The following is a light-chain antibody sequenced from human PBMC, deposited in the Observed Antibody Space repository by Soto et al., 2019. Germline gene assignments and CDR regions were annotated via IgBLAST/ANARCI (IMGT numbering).Light chain of an antibody. CDR1: QSVSSNY. J-gene: IGKJ1*01. V-gene: IGKV3-20*01. Sequence: EVVWTQSPGTLSLSPGERATLSCRASQSVSSNYLAWCQQKPGQAPRLLIYGASSRATGIPDRFSGSGSGTDFTLTISRLEPEDFAVYYCQQYGSSPWTFVQGTKVEIK. CDR2: GAS. CDR3: QQYGSSPWT.